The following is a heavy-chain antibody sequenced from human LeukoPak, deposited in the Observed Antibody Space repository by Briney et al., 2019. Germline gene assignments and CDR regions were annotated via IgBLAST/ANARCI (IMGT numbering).Heavy chain of an antibody. D-gene: IGHD2-15*01. CDR2: ISDSGGST. J-gene: IGHJ6*02. CDR1: GFPFSSYA. Sequence: GGSLRLSCSASGFPFSSYAMHWVRQAPGKGLEYVSAISDSGGSTYYADSVKGRFTISRDNSKNTLYLQMSSLRAEDMAVYFCVRGYSFGPYGMDVWGQGTTVTVSS. V-gene: IGHV3-64D*09. CDR3: VRGYSFGPYGMDV.